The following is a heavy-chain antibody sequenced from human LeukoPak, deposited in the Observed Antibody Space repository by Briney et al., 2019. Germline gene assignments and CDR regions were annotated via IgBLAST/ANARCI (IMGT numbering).Heavy chain of an antibody. CDR3: ARGAVPYTVVTPLDH. D-gene: IGHD4-23*01. Sequence: ASVKVSCKASGYTFTGYYMHWVRQAPGQGLEWMGLINPSGAITHYAPKFQGRVTMTTDTSTGTVYMGLSSLRSQDTAMYFCARGAVPYTVVTPLDHWGQGTLVTVSS. CDR1: GYTFTGYY. J-gene: IGHJ4*02. CDR2: INPSGAIT. V-gene: IGHV1-46*01.